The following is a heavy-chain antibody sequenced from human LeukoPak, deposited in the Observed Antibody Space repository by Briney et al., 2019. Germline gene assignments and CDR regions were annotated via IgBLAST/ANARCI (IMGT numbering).Heavy chain of an antibody. Sequence: GGSLRLSCAASGFTVSGNYMSWVRQAPGKGLEWVANIKEDGSEDYYADSVKGRFAISKDNAKNSLYLQMNNLRAEDTAMYYCARDADGYEDWGQGTLVIVSS. V-gene: IGHV3-7*01. CDR3: ARDADGYED. CDR1: GFTVSGNY. CDR2: IKEDGSED. D-gene: IGHD5-24*01. J-gene: IGHJ4*02.